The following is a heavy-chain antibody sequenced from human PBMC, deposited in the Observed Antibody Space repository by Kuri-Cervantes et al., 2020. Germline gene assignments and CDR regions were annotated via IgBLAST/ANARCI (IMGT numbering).Heavy chain of an antibody. V-gene: IGHV3-11*01. J-gene: IGHJ4*02. CDR3: AKEAITGNGAFVY. CDR1: GFTFSDYY. D-gene: IGHD1-20*01. Sequence: GGSLRLSCAASGFTFSDYYMSWIRQAPGKGLEWVSYISSSGSTIYYADSVRGRFTISRDNAKNSLYLQMNSLRAEDTALYYCAKEAITGNGAFVYWGQGTLVTVSS. CDR2: ISSSGSTI.